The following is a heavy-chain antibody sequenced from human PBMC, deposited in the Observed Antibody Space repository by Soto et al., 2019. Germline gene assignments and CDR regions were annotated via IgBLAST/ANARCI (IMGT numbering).Heavy chain of an antibody. CDR3: ARDEIVVVVAATPHYYYYGMDV. Sequence: QVQLVESGGGVVQPGRSLRLSCAASGFTFSSYGMHWVRQAPGKGLEWVAVIWYDGSNIYYADSVKGRFTISRDNSKNTLYLQMNSLRAEDTAVYYCARDEIVVVVAATPHYYYYGMDVWGQGTTVTVSS. CDR1: GFTFSSYG. V-gene: IGHV3-33*01. J-gene: IGHJ6*02. D-gene: IGHD2-15*01. CDR2: IWYDGSNI.